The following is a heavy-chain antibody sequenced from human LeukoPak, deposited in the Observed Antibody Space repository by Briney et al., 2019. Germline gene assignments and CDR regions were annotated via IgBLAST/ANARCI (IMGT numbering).Heavy chain of an antibody. CDR1: GFTSSTYV. Sequence: GGSLRLSCSVSGFTSSTYVMHWVCQAPGKGLEYVSAISSNGDNTYYADSVKGRFTISRDNSKNTLYLQMSSLRADDTAVYYCVRGTGYWGQGTLVTVSS. V-gene: IGHV3-64D*06. CDR3: VRGTGY. J-gene: IGHJ4*02. CDR2: ISSNGDNT.